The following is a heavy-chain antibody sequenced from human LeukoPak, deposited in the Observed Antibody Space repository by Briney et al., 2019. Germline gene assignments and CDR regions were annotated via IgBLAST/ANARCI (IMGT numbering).Heavy chain of an antibody. D-gene: IGHD5-24*01. CDR3: ARDQGMATISEFDY. CDR2: IIPILGIA. J-gene: IGHJ4*02. CDR1: GGTFSSYT. V-gene: IGHV1-69*04. Sequence: SVKISCKASGGTFSSYTISWVRQAPGQGLEWMGRIIPILGIANYAQKFQGRVTITADKSTSTAYMELSSLRSEDTAVYYCARDQGMATISEFDYWGQGTLVTVSS.